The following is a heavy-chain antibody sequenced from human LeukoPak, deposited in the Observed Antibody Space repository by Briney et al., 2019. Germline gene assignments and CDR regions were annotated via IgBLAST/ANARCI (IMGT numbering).Heavy chain of an antibody. D-gene: IGHD7-27*01. CDR1: GGTFSNYG. V-gene: IGHV1-69*05. CDR2: IIPIFGAT. CDR3: ARDLSSTSNWELDY. Sequence: SVKVSCKASGGTFSNYGVSWVRQAPGQGLEWMGRIIPIFGATNYAQRFQGRVTITTDESTSTVYMELSSLRSEDTAVYYCARDLSSTSNWELDYWGQGTPVTVSS. J-gene: IGHJ4*02.